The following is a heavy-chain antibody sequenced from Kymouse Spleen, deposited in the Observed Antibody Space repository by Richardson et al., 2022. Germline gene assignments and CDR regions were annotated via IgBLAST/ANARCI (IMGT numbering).Heavy chain of an antibody. J-gene: IGHJ6*02. CDR3: AKDLDSSGLLYYYGMDV. Sequence: QVQLVESGGGVVQPGRSLRLSCAASGFTFSSYGMHWVRQAPGKGLEWVAVISYDGSNKYYADSVKGRFTISRDNSKNTLYLQMNSLRAEDTAVYYCAKDLDSSGLLYYYGMDVWGQGTTVTVSS. CDR2: ISYDGSNK. V-gene: IGHV3-30*18. CDR1: GFTFSSYG. D-gene: IGHD6-19*01.